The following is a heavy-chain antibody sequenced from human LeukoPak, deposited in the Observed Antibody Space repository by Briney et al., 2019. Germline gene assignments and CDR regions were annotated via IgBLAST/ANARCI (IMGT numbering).Heavy chain of an antibody. Sequence: GGSLRLSCAASGFTFSSYAMSWVRQAPGKGLEWVSGISWNSGSIGYADSVKGRFTISRDNAKNSLYLQMDSLRAEDTALYYCAKDMGAFDIWGQGTMVTVSS. J-gene: IGHJ3*02. D-gene: IGHD3-16*01. CDR3: AKDMGAFDI. CDR1: GFTFSSYA. CDR2: ISWNSGSI. V-gene: IGHV3-9*01.